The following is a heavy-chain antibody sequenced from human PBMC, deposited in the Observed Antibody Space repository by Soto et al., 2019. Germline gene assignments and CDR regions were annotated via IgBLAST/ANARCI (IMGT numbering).Heavy chain of an antibody. J-gene: IGHJ4*02. CDR3: ARVEYDFWIAPFAY. CDR2: INAGKGNT. CDR1: GYTFTSYA. Sequence: QVQLVQSGAEVKKPGASVKVSCKASGYTFTSYAMHWVRQAPGQRLEWMGWINAGKGNTKYSPKLQGRVTITRDTSASTAYMELSSLRSEDTAVYYCARVEYDFWIAPFAYWGQGTLVTVSS. V-gene: IGHV1-3*01. D-gene: IGHD3-3*01.